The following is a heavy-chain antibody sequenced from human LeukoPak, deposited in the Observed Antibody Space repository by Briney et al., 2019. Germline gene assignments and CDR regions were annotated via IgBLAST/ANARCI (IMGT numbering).Heavy chain of an antibody. CDR1: GGSFSGYY. D-gene: IGHD2-15*01. V-gene: IGHV4-34*01. CDR3: ARAVVAENDY. J-gene: IGHJ4*02. CDR2: INHSGST. Sequence: PSETLSLTRAVYGGSFSGYYWSWIRQPPGKGLEWIGEINHSGSTNYNPSLKSRVTISVDTSKNQFSLKLSSVTDAEPAVYYCARAVVAENDYWGQGTLVTVSS.